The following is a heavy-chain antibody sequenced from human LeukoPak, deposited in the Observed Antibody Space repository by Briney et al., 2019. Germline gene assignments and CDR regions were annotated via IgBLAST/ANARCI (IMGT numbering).Heavy chain of an antibody. CDR2: IRGGGGVT. J-gene: IGHJ3*02. Sequence: RRSLRLSWAASGFTFDNNAMNWVRQAPGKGLEWLAYIRGGGGVTRYSDSVKDRFTISRDNSKNTLYLQMNSLRAEDTAIYYCAKCSASYYNDAFDIWGRGTMVTVSS. CDR1: GFTFDNNA. V-gene: IGHV3-23*01. CDR3: AKCSASYYNDAFDI. D-gene: IGHD3-10*01.